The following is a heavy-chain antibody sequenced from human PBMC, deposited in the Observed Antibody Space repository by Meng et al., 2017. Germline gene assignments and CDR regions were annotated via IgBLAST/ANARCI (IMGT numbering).Heavy chain of an antibody. Sequence: GESLKISCAASGFTFSSYAMSWVRQAPGKGLEWVSAISGSGGSTYYADSVKGRFTISRDNAKNSLYLQMNSLRAEDTAVYYCASGGYYYDSSSARDHWGQGTLVTVSS. J-gene: IGHJ4*02. D-gene: IGHD3-22*01. CDR1: GFTFSSYA. CDR3: ASGGYYYDSSSARDH. CDR2: ISGSGGST. V-gene: IGHV3-23*01.